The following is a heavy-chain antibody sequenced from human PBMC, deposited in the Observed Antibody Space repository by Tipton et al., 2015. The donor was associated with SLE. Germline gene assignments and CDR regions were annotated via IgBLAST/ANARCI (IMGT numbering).Heavy chain of an antibody. Sequence: SLRLSCAASGFTFSSYGMHWVRQAPGKGLEWVAVIWYDGSNKYYADSVKGRFTISRDNSKNTLYLQMNSLRAEDTAVYYCGKEGRDVGHVGYYFDHWGQGIVVTVSS. CDR3: GKEGRDVGHVGYYFDH. CDR2: IWYDGSNK. D-gene: IGHD5-24*01. CDR1: GFTFSSYG. V-gene: IGHV3-30*18. J-gene: IGHJ4*02.